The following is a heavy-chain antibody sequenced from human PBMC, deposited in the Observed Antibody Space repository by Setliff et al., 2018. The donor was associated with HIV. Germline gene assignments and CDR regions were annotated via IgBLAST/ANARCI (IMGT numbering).Heavy chain of an antibody. Sequence: ASVKVSCKASGYTFTTFGISWVRQAPGHGLEWMGWISPNFGHTKYAQKFLDRVTMTVDTATSRVYMELRSLRSDDTAVYFCARLGSGWSDSYYYAMDIWGQGTTVTVSS. J-gene: IGHJ6*02. CDR1: GYTFTTFG. CDR2: ISPNFGHT. D-gene: IGHD6-19*01. CDR3: ARLGSGWSDSYYYAMDI. V-gene: IGHV1-18*01.